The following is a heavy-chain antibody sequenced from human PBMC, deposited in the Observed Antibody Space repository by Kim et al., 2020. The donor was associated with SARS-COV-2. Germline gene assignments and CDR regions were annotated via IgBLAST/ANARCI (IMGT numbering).Heavy chain of an antibody. Sequence: GGSLRLSCAVSGFTFSSCSMHWVCQAPGKGLEWVAVISYYGSNKNYADSVKGRFTISRDNSKNTLYLQMNSLRAEDTALYYCARDQWSRLLGLTYSYYGMDVWGQGTTVTVSS. V-gene: IGHV3-30-3*01. CDR3: ARDQWSRLLGLTYSYYGMDV. D-gene: IGHD2-8*01. CDR2: ISYYGSNK. CDR1: GFTFSSCS. J-gene: IGHJ6*02.